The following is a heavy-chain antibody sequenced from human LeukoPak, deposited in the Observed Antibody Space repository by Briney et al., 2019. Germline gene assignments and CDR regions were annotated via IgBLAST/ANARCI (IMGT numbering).Heavy chain of an antibody. CDR2: IYYSGST. CDR1: GGPISSYY. CDR3: ARFTASYSSSPFPFDY. D-gene: IGHD6-6*01. Sequence: PSETLSLTCTVSGGPISSYYWSWIRQPPGKGLEWIGYIYYSGSTNYNPSLKSRVTISVDTSKNQFSLKLSSVTAADTAVYYCARFTASYSSSPFPFDYWGQGTLVTVSS. J-gene: IGHJ4*02. V-gene: IGHV4-59*01.